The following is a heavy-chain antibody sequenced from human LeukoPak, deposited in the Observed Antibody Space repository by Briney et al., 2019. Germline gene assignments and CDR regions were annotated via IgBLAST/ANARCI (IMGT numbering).Heavy chain of an antibody. V-gene: IGHV3-9*01. CDR2: ICWNSGSI. CDR3: AKALPGISAFDI. CDR1: GFTFDDYA. Sequence: GRSLRLSCAASGFTFDDYAMHWVRQAPGKGLEWVSGICWNSGSIGYADSVKGRFTISRDNAKNSLYLQMNSLRAEDTALYYCAKALPGISAFDIWGQGTMVTVSS. J-gene: IGHJ3*02. D-gene: IGHD6-13*01.